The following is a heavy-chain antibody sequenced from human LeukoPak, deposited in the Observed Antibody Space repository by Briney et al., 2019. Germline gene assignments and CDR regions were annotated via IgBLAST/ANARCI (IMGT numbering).Heavy chain of an antibody. V-gene: IGHV3-30*02. CDR1: GFSFSSYG. Sequence: GGSLRLSCAASGFSFSSYGMQWVRQTPGKGLEWVAFARYDGSNNYYADSVKGRFTISRDNYRNTLYLQLNSLRPEDTAVYYCAKTTGSYRFPIDYWGQGTLVTVSS. J-gene: IGHJ4*02. CDR2: ARYDGSNN. D-gene: IGHD3-16*02. CDR3: AKTTGSYRFPIDY.